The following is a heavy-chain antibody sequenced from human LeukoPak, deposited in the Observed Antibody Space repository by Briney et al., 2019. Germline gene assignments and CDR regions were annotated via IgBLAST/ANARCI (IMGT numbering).Heavy chain of an antibody. CDR1: GGTFSSYA. V-gene: IGHV1-69*05. CDR2: IIPIFGTA. D-gene: IGHD3-3*01. J-gene: IGHJ5*02. Sequence: SVKVSCKASGGTFSSYAISWVRQAPGQGLEWMGGIIPIFGTANYAQKFQGRVTITTDESTSTAYMELSSLRSEDTAVYYCARDGGLYDFWSGSTSVWFDPWGQGTLVTVSS. CDR3: ARDGGLYDFWSGSTSVWFDP.